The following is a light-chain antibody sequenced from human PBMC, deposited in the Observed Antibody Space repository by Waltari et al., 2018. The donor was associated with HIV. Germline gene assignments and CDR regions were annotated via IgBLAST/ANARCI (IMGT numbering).Light chain of an antibody. CDR3: QQSYRIPRS. J-gene: IGKJ2*04. CDR1: ASIGKY. V-gene: IGKV1-39*01. CDR2: AAS. Sequence: DIRMTQSPSSVSAPVGDSGTITCRASASIGKYLNWYQQKPGKAPKLLIHAASTLEGGVPSRFSGSGSGTDFSLTISGLQREDIATYYCQQSYRIPRSFGQGTKLEIK.